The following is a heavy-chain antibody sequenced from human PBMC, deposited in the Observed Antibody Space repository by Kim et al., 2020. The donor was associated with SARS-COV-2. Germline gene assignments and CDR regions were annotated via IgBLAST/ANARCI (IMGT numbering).Heavy chain of an antibody. CDR2: IKSKIDGGTT. CDR1: GFTFSNAW. V-gene: IGHV3-15*01. J-gene: IGHJ6*02. CDR3: TTGLYV. Sequence: GGSLRLSCAASGFTFSNAWMTWVRQAPGKGLEWVGRIKSKIDGGTTDYDAPVKGRFTISRDDSKNTLYLQMNTLKTEDTAVYYCTTGLYVWGQGTTVTVSS.